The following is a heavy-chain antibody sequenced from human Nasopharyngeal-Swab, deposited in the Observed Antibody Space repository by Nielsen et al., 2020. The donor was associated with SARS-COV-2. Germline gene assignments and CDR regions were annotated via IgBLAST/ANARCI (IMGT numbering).Heavy chain of an antibody. Sequence: ASVKVSCKASGYTFTGYYMHWVRQAPGQGLEWMGRINPNSGGTNYAQKFQGRVTMTRDTSISTAYMELSSLRSEDTAVYYCARIGSGSWDLFDYWGQGTLVTVSS. J-gene: IGHJ4*02. CDR1: GYTFTGYY. CDR3: ARIGSGSWDLFDY. D-gene: IGHD2-15*01. V-gene: IGHV1-2*06. CDR2: INPNSGGT.